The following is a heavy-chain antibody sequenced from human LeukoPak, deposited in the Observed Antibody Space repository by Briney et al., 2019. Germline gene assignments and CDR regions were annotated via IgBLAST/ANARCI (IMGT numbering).Heavy chain of an antibody. J-gene: IGHJ6*03. CDR2: INHSGST. D-gene: IGHD2-2*01. Sequence: SETLSLTCAVYGGSFNGYYWSWIRQRPGKGLEWIGEINHSGSTNYNPSLKSRLTISVDTSKNQFSLKLSSVTAADTAVYYCARGGYCSSTICYEYYYYYYMVIWGKGTAVTVSS. CDR3: ARGGYCSSTICYEYYYYYYMVI. CDR1: GGSFNGYY. V-gene: IGHV4-34*01.